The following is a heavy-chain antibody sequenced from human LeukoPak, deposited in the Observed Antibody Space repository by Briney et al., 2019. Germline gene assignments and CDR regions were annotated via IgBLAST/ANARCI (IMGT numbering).Heavy chain of an antibody. CDR2: IIPIFGSA. D-gene: IGHD6-19*01. CDR1: GGTFSSYA. J-gene: IGHJ5*02. CDR3: AGAPVIAVAGSWFDP. Sequence: VASVKVSCKASGGTFSSYAISWVRQAPGQGLEWMGGIIPIFGSANYAQKFQGRVTITTDESTSTAYMELSSLRSEDTAVYYCAGAPVIAVAGSWFDPWGQGTLVTVSS. V-gene: IGHV1-69*05.